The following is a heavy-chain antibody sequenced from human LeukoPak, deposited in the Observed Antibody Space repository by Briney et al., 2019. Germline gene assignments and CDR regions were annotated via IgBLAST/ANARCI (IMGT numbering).Heavy chain of an antibody. CDR2: IYTSGST. D-gene: IGHD6-13*01. CDR3: ARRASRGRIAAAGIGWFDP. J-gene: IGHJ5*02. CDR1: GGSISSYY. Sequence: PSETLSLTCTVSGGSISSYYWSWIRQPAGKGLEWIGRIYTSGSTNYNPSLKSRVTISVDTSKNQFSLKLSSVTAADTAVYYCARRASRGRIAAAGIGWFDPWGQGTLVTVSS. V-gene: IGHV4-4*07.